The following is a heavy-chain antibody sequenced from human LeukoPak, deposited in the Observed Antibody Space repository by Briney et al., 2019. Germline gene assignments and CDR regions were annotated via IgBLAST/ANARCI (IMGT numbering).Heavy chain of an antibody. D-gene: IGHD3-22*01. CDR2: ISGSGGGT. J-gene: IGHJ4*02. CDR3: AKRGVVIRVILVGFHKEAYYFDS. V-gene: IGHV3-23*01. Sequence: GGSLRLSCAVSGITLSNYGMSWVRQAPGKGLEWVAGISGSGGGTYYADSVKGRFTISRDNPKNTLYLQMNSLRAEATAVYFCAKRGVVIRVILVGFHKEAYYFDSWGQGALVTVSS. CDR1: GITLSNYG.